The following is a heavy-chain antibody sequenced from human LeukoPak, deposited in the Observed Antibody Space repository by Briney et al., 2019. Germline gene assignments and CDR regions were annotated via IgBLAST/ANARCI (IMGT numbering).Heavy chain of an antibody. CDR1: GYTFTGYY. D-gene: IGHD2-15*01. J-gene: IGHJ4*02. CDR3: ARGYCSGGDCYEFDY. CDR2: INPNSGGT. V-gene: IGHV1-2*02. Sequence: ASLKLFCRASGYTFTGYYMQWVRHPPGLGLVERGWINPNSGGTNYAQEFEGRRTMTRGTSMSTDYMELSRLRTDDTAVYYCARGYCSGGDCYEFDYWGQGTMVTVSS.